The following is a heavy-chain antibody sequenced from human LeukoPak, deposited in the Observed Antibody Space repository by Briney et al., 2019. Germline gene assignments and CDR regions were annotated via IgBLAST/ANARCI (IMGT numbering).Heavy chain of an antibody. CDR3: ARVILWFGELSHFDY. CDR1: GYTFTSYG. CDR2: ISAYNGNT. Sequence: ASVKVSCKASGYTFTSYGISWVRQAPGQGLEWMGWISAYNGNTNYAQKLQGRATMTTDTSTSTAYMELRSQRSDDTAVYYCARVILWFGELSHFDYWGQGTLVTVSS. V-gene: IGHV1-18*01. J-gene: IGHJ4*02. D-gene: IGHD3-10*01.